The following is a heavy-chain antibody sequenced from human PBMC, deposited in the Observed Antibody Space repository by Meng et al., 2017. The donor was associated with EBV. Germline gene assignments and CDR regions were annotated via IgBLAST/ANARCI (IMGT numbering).Heavy chain of an antibody. CDR2: IIPLFHTT. V-gene: IGHV1-69*01. CDR1: GVTLRSCA. D-gene: IGHD4-17*01. J-gene: IGHJ4*02. Sequence: QWQRVPSGAGGTQPGPSVKVACKTSGVTLRSCAISWVRQAPGHGLEWMGGIIPLFHTTNYAQKFQGRLHIIADESSATTYMELSSLRSEDTAIYYCASAEHYGDYVFEYWGQGTLVTVSS. CDR3: ASAEHYGDYVFEY.